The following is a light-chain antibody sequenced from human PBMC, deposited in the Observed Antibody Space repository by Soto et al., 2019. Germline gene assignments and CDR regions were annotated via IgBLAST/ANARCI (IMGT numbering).Light chain of an antibody. CDR2: DAS. CDR3: QQRSNWRVT. V-gene: IGKV3-11*01. CDR1: QSVNIY. J-gene: IGKJ4*01. Sequence: EIVLTQYPATLSLSPGERATLSCRASQSVNIYLSWYQQKPGQAPRLLIYDASNRATGIPARFSGSGSGTDFTLTISSLEPEDISAYYCQQRSNWRVTFGGGTKVEIK.